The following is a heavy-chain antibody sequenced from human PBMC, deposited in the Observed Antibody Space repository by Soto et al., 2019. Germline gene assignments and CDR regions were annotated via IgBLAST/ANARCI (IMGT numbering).Heavy chain of an antibody. Sequence: SVKVSCKASGGTFSSYAISWVRQAPGQGLEWMGGIIPIFGTANYAQKFQGRVTITADESTSTAYMELSSLRSEDTAVYYCARVRGRDGYNWDYFDYWGQGTLVNVSS. CDR1: GGTFSSYA. D-gene: IGHD5-12*01. J-gene: IGHJ4*02. CDR3: ARVRGRDGYNWDYFDY. CDR2: IIPIFGTA. V-gene: IGHV1-69*13.